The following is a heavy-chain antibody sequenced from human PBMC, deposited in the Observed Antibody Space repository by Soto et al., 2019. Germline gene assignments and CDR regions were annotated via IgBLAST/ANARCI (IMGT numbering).Heavy chain of an antibody. CDR3: ARDYFLGVVMIYYFDY. V-gene: IGHV3-30-3*01. CDR1: GFTFSSYA. CDR2: ISYDGSNK. J-gene: IGHJ4*02. D-gene: IGHD3-3*01. Sequence: QVQLVESGGGVVQPGRSLRLSCAASGFTFSSYAMHWVRQAPGKGLEWVAVISYDGSNKYYADSVKGRFTISRDNSKNTLYLQMNSLRAEDTAVYYCARDYFLGVVMIYYFDYWGQGTLVTVSS.